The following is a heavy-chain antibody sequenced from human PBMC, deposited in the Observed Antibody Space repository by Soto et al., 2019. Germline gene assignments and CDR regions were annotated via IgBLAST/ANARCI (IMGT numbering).Heavy chain of an antibody. V-gene: IGHV4-39*01. J-gene: IGHJ6*02. Sequence: LSLTCTVSGGSISSSSYYWGWIRQPPGKGLEWIGSIYYSGSTYYNPSLKSRVTISVDTSKNQFSLKLSSVTAADTAVYYCARHSSVYGVGNGMDVWGQGTTVTVSS. CDR2: IYYSGST. D-gene: IGHD2-8*01. CDR1: GGSISSSSYY. CDR3: ARHSSVYGVGNGMDV.